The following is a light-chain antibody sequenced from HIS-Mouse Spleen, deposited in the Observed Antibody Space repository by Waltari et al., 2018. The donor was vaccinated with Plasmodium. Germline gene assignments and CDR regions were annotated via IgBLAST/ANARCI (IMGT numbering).Light chain of an antibody. J-gene: IGLJ2*01. CDR2: DNN. Sequence: QSVLTQPPSVSAAPGQKVTISCPGTSSNIGNTYVSWSQHLPGTAPKLPIYDNNKRPSGIPDRFSGSKSGTSATLGITGLQTGDEADYYCGTWDSSLSAGVVFGGGTKLTVL. V-gene: IGLV1-51*01. CDR3: GTWDSSLSAGVV. CDR1: SSNIGNTY.